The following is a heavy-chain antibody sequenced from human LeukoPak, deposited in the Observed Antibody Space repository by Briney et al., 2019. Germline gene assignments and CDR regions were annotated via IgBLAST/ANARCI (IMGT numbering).Heavy chain of an antibody. CDR3: AKAYYYGSGSYYVSFDN. V-gene: IGHV3-23*01. CDR1: GFTFSSYG. Sequence: GGSLRLSCAASGFTFSSYGMSWVRQVPGKGLEWVSAISGRSGSTYYADSVKGRFTISRDNSKNTLHLQMNSLRAEDTAVYYCAKAYYYGSGSYYVSFDNWGQGTLVTVSS. J-gene: IGHJ4*02. CDR2: ISGRSGST. D-gene: IGHD3-10*01.